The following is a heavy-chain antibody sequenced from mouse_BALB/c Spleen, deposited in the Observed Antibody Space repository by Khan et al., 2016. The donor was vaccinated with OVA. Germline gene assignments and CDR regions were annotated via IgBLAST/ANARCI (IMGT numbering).Heavy chain of an antibody. V-gene: IGHV5-6*01. Sequence: EVELVESGGDLVKPGGSLKLSCAASGFTFSSYSMSWVRQTPDKRLEWVASISSGGDYTYYPDSVKGRFTFSRDNAKNTPYLQMSDLKSENTAMYYCAGHLTGSFAYWGQGTLVTVSA. CDR3: AGHLTGSFAY. J-gene: IGHJ3*01. CDR2: ISSGGDYT. D-gene: IGHD4-1*01. CDR1: GFTFSSYS.